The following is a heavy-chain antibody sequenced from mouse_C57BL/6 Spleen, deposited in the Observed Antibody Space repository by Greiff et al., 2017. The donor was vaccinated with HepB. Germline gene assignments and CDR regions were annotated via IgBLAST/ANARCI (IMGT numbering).Heavy chain of an antibody. J-gene: IGHJ1*03. V-gene: IGHV1-59*01. Sequence: QVQLQQPGAELVRPGTSVKLSCKASGYTFTSYWMHWVKQRPGQGLEWIGVIDPSDSYTNYNQKFKGKATLTVDTSSSTAYMQLSSLTSEDSAVYYCARNGYYYGSSYWYFDVWGTGTTVTVSS. CDR3: ARNGYYYGSSYWYFDV. CDR2: IDPSDSYT. CDR1: GYTFTSYW. D-gene: IGHD1-1*01.